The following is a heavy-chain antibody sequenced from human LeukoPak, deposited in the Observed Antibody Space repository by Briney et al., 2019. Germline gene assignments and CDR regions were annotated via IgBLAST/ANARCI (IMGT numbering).Heavy chain of an antibody. J-gene: IGHJ6*03. V-gene: IGHV1-69*05. CDR2: IIPIFGTA. CDR3: ARTIVVVPAASDYYYYYYMDV. D-gene: IGHD2-2*01. CDR1: GGTFSSYA. Sequence: ASVKVSCKASGGTFSSYAISWVRQAPGRGLEWMGRIIPIFGTANYAQKFQGRVTITTDESTSTAYMELSSLRSEDTAVYYCARTIVVVPAASDYYYYYYMDVWGKGTTVTVSS.